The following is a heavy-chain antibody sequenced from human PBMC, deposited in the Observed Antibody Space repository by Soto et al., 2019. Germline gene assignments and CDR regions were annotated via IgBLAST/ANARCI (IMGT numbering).Heavy chain of an antibody. CDR2: THHSGRT. Sequence: QVQLQESGPGLVKPSGTLSLTCTVSGGSMSSSNWWNWVRQPPGKGLEWIGETHHSGRTNYNPSLKCRVTISVDKSMNHFALKLSSVTDADTAVYYCARSEAKVLDYWGQGTLVNVSS. CDR1: GGSMSSSNW. J-gene: IGHJ4*02. V-gene: IGHV4-4*02. D-gene: IGHD5-18*01. CDR3: ARSEAKVLDY.